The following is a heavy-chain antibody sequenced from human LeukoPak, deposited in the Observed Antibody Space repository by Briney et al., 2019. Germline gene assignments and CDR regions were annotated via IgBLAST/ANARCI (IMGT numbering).Heavy chain of an antibody. CDR3: ARGDYGDLGYWYFDL. V-gene: IGHV1-18*01. D-gene: IGHD4-17*01. CDR1: GYTFTSYG. J-gene: IGHJ2*01. CDR2: ISAYNGNT. Sequence: ASVKVPCKASGYTFTSYGISWVRQAPGQGLEWMGWISAYNGNTNYAQKLQGRVTMTTDTSTSTAYMELRSLRSDDTAVYYCARGDYGDLGYWYFDLWGRGTLVTVSS.